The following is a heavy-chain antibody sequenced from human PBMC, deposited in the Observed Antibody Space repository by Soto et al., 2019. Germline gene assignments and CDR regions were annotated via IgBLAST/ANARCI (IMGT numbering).Heavy chain of an antibody. Sequence: EVQLVESGGGLVKPGGSLRLSCAASGFTFSSYSMNWVRQAPGKGLEWVSSISSSSSYIYYADSVKGRFTISRDNAKNSLYLQMNSLRAEDTAVYYCARDGEMITFGGVIVIENAYWGQGTLVTVSS. CDR3: ARDGEMITFGGVIVIENAY. CDR2: ISSSSSYI. J-gene: IGHJ4*02. CDR1: GFTFSSYS. D-gene: IGHD3-16*02. V-gene: IGHV3-21*01.